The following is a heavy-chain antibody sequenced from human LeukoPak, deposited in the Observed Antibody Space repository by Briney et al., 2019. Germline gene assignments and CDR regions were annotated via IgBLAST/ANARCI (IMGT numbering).Heavy chain of an antibody. CDR3: AKSTDYYDSSGYDFVFDY. J-gene: IGHJ4*02. CDR2: ISYDGSHK. CDR1: GFTFSSDG. D-gene: IGHD3-22*01. Sequence: GGSLRLSCAASGFTFSSDGMHWVRQVLGKGLEWVAVISYDGSHKYYADFVKGRFTISRDNSKNTLYLQMNSLRSEDTAVYYCAKSTDYYDSSGYDFVFDYWGQGTLVTVSS. V-gene: IGHV3-30*18.